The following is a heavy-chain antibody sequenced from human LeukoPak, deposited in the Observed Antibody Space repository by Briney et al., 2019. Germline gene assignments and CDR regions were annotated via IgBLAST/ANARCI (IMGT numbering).Heavy chain of an antibody. D-gene: IGHD1-7*01. Sequence: SETLSLTCTVSGGSISSSSYYWGWIRQPPGKGLEWIGSIYYSGSTYYDPSLKSRVTISVDTSKNQFSLKLSSVTAADTAVYYCARGGKLELSIAFDYWGQGTLVTVSS. J-gene: IGHJ4*02. V-gene: IGHV4-39*07. CDR3: ARGGKLELSIAFDY. CDR2: IYYSGST. CDR1: GGSISSSSYY.